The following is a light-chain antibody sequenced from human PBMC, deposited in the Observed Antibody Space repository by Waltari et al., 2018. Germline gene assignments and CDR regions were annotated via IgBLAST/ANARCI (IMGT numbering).Light chain of an antibody. CDR2: LGS. CDR3: AAWDDSLGGRWV. J-gene: IGKJ4*02. CDR1: QSPLNSNGYNS. Sequence: DIVMTQSPVSLPVTPGEPASISCRSNQSPLNSNGYNSLDWYLQKPGQSPQLLIDLGSYRASGVPDRFSASKSGTSASLAISGLQSEDEADYYCAAWDDSLGGRWVFGGGTKV. V-gene: IGKV2-28*01.